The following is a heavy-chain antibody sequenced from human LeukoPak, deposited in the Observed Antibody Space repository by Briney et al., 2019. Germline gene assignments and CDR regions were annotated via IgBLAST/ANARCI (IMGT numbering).Heavy chain of an antibody. Sequence: TLSLTCTVSGYSISSGYYWGWIRQPPGKGLEWIGSIYHSGSTYYNPSLKSRVTISVDTSKNQFSLKLSSVTAADTAVYYCASTPYFTMIVVDWGQGTLVTVSS. V-gene: IGHV4-38-2*02. D-gene: IGHD3-22*01. CDR1: GYSISSGYY. CDR3: ASTPYFTMIVVD. J-gene: IGHJ4*02. CDR2: IYHSGST.